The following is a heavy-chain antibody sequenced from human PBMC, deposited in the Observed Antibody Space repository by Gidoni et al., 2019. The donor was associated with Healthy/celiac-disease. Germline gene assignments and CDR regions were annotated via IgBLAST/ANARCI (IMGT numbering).Heavy chain of an antibody. D-gene: IGHD3-22*01. CDR1: GFTFSSYA. V-gene: IGHV3-30-3*01. CDR2: ISDDGSNK. J-gene: IGHJ6*02. CDR3: AREGGIVVVITSYYYGMDV. Sequence: QVQLVESGGGVVQPGRSLRLSCAASGFTFSSYAMHGVRQAPGKGLEWVAVISDDGSNKYYADSVKGRFTISRDNSKNTLYLQMNSLRAEDTAVYYCAREGGIVVVITSYYYGMDVWGQGTTVTVSS.